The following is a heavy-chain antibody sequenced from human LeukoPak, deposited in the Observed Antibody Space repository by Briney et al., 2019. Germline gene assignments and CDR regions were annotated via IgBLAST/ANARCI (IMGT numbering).Heavy chain of an antibody. J-gene: IGHJ5*02. CDR2: ISAYNGNT. Sequence: GASVKVSCKASGYTFTSYGISWVRQAPGQGLEWMGWISAYNGNTNYAQKLQGRVTMTTDTSTSTAYMELRSLRSDDTAVYYCASDPGSIAAAGRWFDTWGQGTLVTVSS. V-gene: IGHV1-18*01. CDR1: GYTFTSYG. CDR3: ASDPGSIAAAGRWFDT. D-gene: IGHD6-13*01.